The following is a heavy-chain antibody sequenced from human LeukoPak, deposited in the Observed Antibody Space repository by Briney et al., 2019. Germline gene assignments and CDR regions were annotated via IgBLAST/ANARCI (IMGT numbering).Heavy chain of an antibody. D-gene: IGHD6-13*01. CDR3: GSSHSSSWYDW. Sequence: SETLSLTCTVSDYSITSGYYWGWIRQAPGKGLEWIGSIYHTGSTFYNPSLKSRVTISVDTSKNQFSLMLNSVSAADTAVYYCGSSHSSSWYDWWGQGTLFTVTS. J-gene: IGHJ4*02. CDR1: DYSITSGYY. V-gene: IGHV4-38-2*02. CDR2: IYHTGST.